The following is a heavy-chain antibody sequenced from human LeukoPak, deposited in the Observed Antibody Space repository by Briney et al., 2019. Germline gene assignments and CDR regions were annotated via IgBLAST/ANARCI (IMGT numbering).Heavy chain of an antibody. CDR3: ARDRTGDSVCDY. CDR1: GFTFSSYG. J-gene: IGHJ4*02. D-gene: IGHD4-17*01. Sequence: GRSLRLSCAASGFTFSSYGMHWVRQAPGKGLEWVAVIWYDGSNKYYADSVKGRFTISRDNSKNTLYLQMNSLRPEDTAVYYCARDRTGDSVCDYWGQGTLVTVSS. CDR2: IWYDGSNK. V-gene: IGHV3-33*01.